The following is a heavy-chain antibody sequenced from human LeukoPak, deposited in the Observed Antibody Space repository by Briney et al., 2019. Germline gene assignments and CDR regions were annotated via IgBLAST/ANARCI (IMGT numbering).Heavy chain of an antibody. CDR2: IKQDGSEK. V-gene: IGHV3-7*01. J-gene: IGHJ4*02. D-gene: IGHD4-11*01. CDR3: ASDHSMNAYYFDY. Sequence: GGTLRLSCAASGFTFSSYWMSWVRQAPGKGLEWVANIKQDGSEKYYVDSVKGRFIISRDNAKNSLYLQMNSLRAEDTAVYYCASDHSMNAYYFDYWGQGIRVIVSS. CDR1: GFTFSSYW.